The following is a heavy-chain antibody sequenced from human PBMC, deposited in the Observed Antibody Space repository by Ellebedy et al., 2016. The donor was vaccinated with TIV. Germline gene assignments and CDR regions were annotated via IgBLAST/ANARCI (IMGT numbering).Heavy chain of an antibody. D-gene: IGHD1-7*01. CDR3: TRRGVTGTTPDY. CDR1: GYNFDTYW. Sequence: GGSLRLSCKTSGYNFDTYWIGWVRQMPGKGQEWMGIIWPADSDTRYSQSFQGQVTISVDKSITTAYLQWGSLEASDTAMYYCTRRGVTGTTPDYWGQGTLVTVSP. CDR2: IWPADSDT. J-gene: IGHJ4*02. V-gene: IGHV5-51*01.